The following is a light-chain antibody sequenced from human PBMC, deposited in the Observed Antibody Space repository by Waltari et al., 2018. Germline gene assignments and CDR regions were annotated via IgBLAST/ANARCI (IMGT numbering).Light chain of an antibody. CDR1: QSVGTN. V-gene: IGKV3-15*01. Sequence: DIVMTQSPATLSVSPGARATPSCRASQSVGTNLAWYQQRPGQAPRLLLYGASSRATGIPARFSGSGSGTDFTLTINSLQPEDFALYYCQQYHNWPPWAFGQGTKVEIK. CDR2: GAS. J-gene: IGKJ1*01. CDR3: QQYHNWPPWA.